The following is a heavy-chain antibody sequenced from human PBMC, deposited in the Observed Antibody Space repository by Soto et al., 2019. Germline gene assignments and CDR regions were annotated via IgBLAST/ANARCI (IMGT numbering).Heavy chain of an antibody. CDR2: INAGNGNT. Sequence: ASVKVSCKASGYTFTSYAVHWVRQAPGQRLEWMGWINAGNGNTKYSQKFQGRVTITRDTSASTAYMELSSLRSEDTAVYYCARDRGIAVAGTGWFDPWGQGTLVTVSS. J-gene: IGHJ5*02. CDR1: GYTFTSYA. D-gene: IGHD6-19*01. CDR3: ARDRGIAVAGTGWFDP. V-gene: IGHV1-3*01.